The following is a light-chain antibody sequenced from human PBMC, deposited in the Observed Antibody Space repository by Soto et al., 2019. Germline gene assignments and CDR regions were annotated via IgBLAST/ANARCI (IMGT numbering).Light chain of an antibody. CDR2: AAY. CDR3: QKYDNAPLT. V-gene: IGKV1-27*01. CDR1: QDISTY. Sequence: DIQMTQAPSSLSASVGDRVTITCRARQDISTYLAWYQQKPGKVPKLLISAAYTLQSGVPPRFSGSGSGTDFTRTISSLQPEDVATYYCQKYDNAPLTFGGGTKVDIK. J-gene: IGKJ4*01.